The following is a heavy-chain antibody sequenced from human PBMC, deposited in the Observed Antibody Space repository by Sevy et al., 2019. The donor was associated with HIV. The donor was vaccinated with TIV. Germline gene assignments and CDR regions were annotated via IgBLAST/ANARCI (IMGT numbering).Heavy chain of an antibody. CDR1: GFTFSSYS. V-gene: IGHV3-21*01. J-gene: IGHJ4*02. CDR3: ARGPQRYCSGGSCYWDYFDY. D-gene: IGHD2-15*01. Sequence: GGSLRLSCAASGFTFSSYSMNWVRQAPGKGLEWVSSISSSSSYIYYADSVKGRFTISRDNAKNSLYLKMNSLRAEDTAVYYCARGPQRYCSGGSCYWDYFDYWGQGTLVTVSS. CDR2: ISSSSSYI.